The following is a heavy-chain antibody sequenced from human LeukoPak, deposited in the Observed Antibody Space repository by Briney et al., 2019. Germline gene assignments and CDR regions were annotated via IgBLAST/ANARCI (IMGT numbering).Heavy chain of an antibody. CDR1: GFTFSSYA. D-gene: IGHD3-10*01. CDR3: ARLSAYYYGSFFYYYMDV. Sequence: PGRSLRLSCAASGFTFSSYAMHWVRQAPGKGLEWVAVISYDGSNKYYADSVKGRFTISRDNSKNTLYLQMNSLRVEDTALYYCARLSAYYYGSFFYYYMDVWGKGTTVTVSS. CDR2: ISYDGSNK. J-gene: IGHJ6*03. V-gene: IGHV3-30*04.